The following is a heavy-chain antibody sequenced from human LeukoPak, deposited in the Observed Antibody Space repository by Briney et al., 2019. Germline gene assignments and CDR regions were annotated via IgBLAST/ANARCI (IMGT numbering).Heavy chain of an antibody. Sequence: GGSLRLSCAASGFTFSSYSMNWVRQAPGKGLEWVSSISSSSSYKYYTDSVKGRFTISRENAKNSLYLQMNSLRAENTAVYYCARVFYDDYDFWSGYYHNWFDPWGQGTLVTVSS. D-gene: IGHD3-3*01. V-gene: IGHV3-21*01. CDR3: ARVFYDDYDFWSGYYHNWFDP. CDR2: ISSSSSYK. CDR1: GFTFSSYS. J-gene: IGHJ5*02.